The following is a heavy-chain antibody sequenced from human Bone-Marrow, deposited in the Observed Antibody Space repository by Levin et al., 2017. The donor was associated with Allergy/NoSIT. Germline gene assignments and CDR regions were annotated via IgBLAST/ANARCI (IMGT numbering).Heavy chain of an antibody. CDR3: SRDTGSGCPDY. V-gene: IGHV1-46*01. CDR2: INPNDGRT. J-gene: IGHJ4*02. D-gene: IGHD6-19*01. CDR1: GYTFTNYY. Sequence: ASVKVSCKASGYTFTNYYLHWVRQAPGQGLEWVGIINPNDGRTTYAQKFQGRVTMTRDTSTSTVYMELSSLTSEDTAIYYCSRDTGSGCPDYWGQGTLVTVSS.